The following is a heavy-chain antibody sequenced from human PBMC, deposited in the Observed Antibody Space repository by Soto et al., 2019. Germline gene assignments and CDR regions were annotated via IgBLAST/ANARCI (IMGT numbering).Heavy chain of an antibody. D-gene: IGHD1-1*01. V-gene: IGHV3-7*01. CDR3: ARGIDDNASFGMDV. CDR2: IKEDGSDK. CDR1: RLTPNRYK. J-gene: IGHJ6*02. Sequence: SRLTPNRYKISWVGQAPGRGLEWVANIKEDGSDKYYEDSVKGRFTISRDNAKNSLYLQMNSLRAEDTAVYYCARGIDDNASFGMDVWGQGTTVTVS.